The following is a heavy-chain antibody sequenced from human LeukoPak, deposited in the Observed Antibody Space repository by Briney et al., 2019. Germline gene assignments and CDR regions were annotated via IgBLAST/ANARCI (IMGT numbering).Heavy chain of an antibody. V-gene: IGHV4-4*07. CDR1: GGSISSYY. J-gene: IGHJ4*02. D-gene: IGHD3-10*01. CDR2: IYTSGST. Sequence: SETLSLTCTVSGGSISSYYWSWIRQPAGKGLEWIGRIYTSGSTNYNPSLKSRVTMSVDTSKNQFSLKLSSVTAADTAVYYCARGRITMVRGVIRGYYFDYWGQGTLVTVSS. CDR3: ARGRITMVRGVIRGYYFDY.